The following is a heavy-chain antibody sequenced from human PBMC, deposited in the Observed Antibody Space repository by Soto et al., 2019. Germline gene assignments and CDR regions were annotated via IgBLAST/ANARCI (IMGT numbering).Heavy chain of an antibody. V-gene: IGHV3-23*01. CDR2: FSGTGGST. D-gene: IGHD4-17*01. Sequence: GGSLRLSCAASGFTLSSYAMSWVRQAPGKGLEWVSTFSGTGGSTYYADSVKGRFTISRDDSKNTLFLHMNSLRAADTAVYYCARGQRALITYGPFDPWGQGTLVTVSS. J-gene: IGHJ5*02. CDR1: GFTLSSYA. CDR3: ARGQRALITYGPFDP.